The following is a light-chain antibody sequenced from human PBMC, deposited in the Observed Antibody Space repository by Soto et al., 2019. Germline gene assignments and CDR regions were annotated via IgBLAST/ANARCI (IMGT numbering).Light chain of an antibody. CDR2: GAS. V-gene: IGKV3-20*01. CDR3: QHYVGGPTVT. Sequence: EIVSTQAPGTLSLSPGGRATLSWGASQSDSRRLAWYQQTPGQAPRLLISGASSRATGIPDRFSGSGSGTDFTLTISRLEPEDFALYYCQHYVGGPTVTFGQGTRLEI. CDR1: QSDSRR. J-gene: IGKJ5*01.